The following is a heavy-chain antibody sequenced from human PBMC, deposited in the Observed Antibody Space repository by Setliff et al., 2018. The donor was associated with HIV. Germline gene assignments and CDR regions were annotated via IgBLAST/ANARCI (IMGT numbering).Heavy chain of an antibody. V-gene: IGHV1-69*05. CDR2: IIPIFGTT. J-gene: IGHJ6*03. Sequence: ASVKVSCKASGDTFSSYTLSWVRQAPGQGLEWMGGIIPIFGTTNYAQKFQGRVTITTDESTTTAYMELRSLRSDDTAVYYCARVPISGYYYYMDVWGKGTTVTVSS. CDR3: ARVPISGYYYYMDV. CDR1: GDTFSSYT.